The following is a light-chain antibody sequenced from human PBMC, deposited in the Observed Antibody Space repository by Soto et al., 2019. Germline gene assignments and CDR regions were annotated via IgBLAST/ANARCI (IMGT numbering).Light chain of an antibody. J-gene: IGLJ2*01. Sequence: QSALTQPASVSGSPGQSITISCTGTSSDVGSYNFVSWYQQHPGKAPKLIIYEVSDRPSGVSTRFSGSKSGNTASLTISGLQAEDEADYYCSSYTNTYTRIFGGGTKLTVL. V-gene: IGLV2-14*01. CDR1: SSDVGSYNF. CDR2: EVS. CDR3: SSYTNTYTRI.